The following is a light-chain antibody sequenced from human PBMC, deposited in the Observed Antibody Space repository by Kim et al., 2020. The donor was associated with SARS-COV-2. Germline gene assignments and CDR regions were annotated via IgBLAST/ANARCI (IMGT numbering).Light chain of an antibody. V-gene: IGKV2D-29*01. J-gene: IGKJ1*01. Sequence: VMTQTPLSLSVTPGQPASISCKSSQSLLHSDGKTYVFWYLQKPGQPPQLLIYELSKRSPGVPDKFTGSGSGTDFTLKISRVETEDVGVYYCLQSLHLPWTFDQGTKVDIK. CDR2: ELS. CDR3: LQSLHLPWT. CDR1: QSLLHSDGKTY.